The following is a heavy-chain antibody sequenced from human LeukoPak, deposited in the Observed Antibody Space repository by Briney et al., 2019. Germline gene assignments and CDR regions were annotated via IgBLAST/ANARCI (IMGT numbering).Heavy chain of an antibody. CDR3: ARESGDRWYRGWIDR. J-gene: IGHJ5*02. CDR2: IYHGGFA. D-gene: IGHD6-13*01. Sequence: SETLSLTCAVSDDSITNRAYSWSWIRQPPGMGLEWIGHIYHGGFAYYNPSLKGRVTISVDKSNNSFSLKLTSMTAADTAVYFCARESGDRWYRGWIDRWGQGTRVTVSS. CDR1: DDSITNRAYS. V-gene: IGHV4-30-2*01.